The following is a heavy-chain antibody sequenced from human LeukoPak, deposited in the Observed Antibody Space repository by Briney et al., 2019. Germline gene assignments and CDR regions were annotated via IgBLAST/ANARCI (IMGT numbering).Heavy chain of an antibody. V-gene: IGHV1-2*02. J-gene: IGHJ3*01. CDR3: AREEGAPIAAANV. Sequence: ASVKVSCKASGYTFTGYYMHWVRQAPGQGLEWMGWITPNSGGTNYAQKFQGRVTMTTDTSTSTAYMELRSLRSDDTAVYYCAREEGAPIAAANVWGLGTMVTVSS. CDR2: ITPNSGGT. D-gene: IGHD6-13*01. CDR1: GYTFTGYY.